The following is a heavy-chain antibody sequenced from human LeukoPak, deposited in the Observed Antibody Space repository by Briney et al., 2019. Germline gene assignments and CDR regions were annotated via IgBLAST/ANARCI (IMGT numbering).Heavy chain of an antibody. CDR2: IRHSGRT. V-gene: IGHV4-59*01. CDR1: DDSINRDV. Sequence: PSETLSLTCTASDDSINRDVWTWILPPPGQGLHCIGYIRHSGRTEYNPSLQHRVTISIDRSKNQFSLRLTSVTAADTAIYYCARLPDISGWPFDYWGQGMLVTVSS. D-gene: IGHD6-19*01. J-gene: IGHJ4*02. CDR3: ARLPDISGWPFDY.